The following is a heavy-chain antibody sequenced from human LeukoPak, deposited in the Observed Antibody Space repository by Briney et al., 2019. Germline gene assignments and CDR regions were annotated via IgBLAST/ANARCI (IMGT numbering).Heavy chain of an antibody. CDR2: IYYSGST. V-gene: IGHV4-31*03. CDR1: GGSINSGGYY. CDR3: ARVPDGYNLYFDY. Sequence: SETLSLTCTVSGGSINSGGYYWSWIRQHPGKGLEWIGYIYYSGSTYYNPSLKSRVTISVDTSKNQFSLKLSSVTAADTAVYYCARVPDGYNLYFDYWGQGTLVTVSS. J-gene: IGHJ4*02. D-gene: IGHD5-24*01.